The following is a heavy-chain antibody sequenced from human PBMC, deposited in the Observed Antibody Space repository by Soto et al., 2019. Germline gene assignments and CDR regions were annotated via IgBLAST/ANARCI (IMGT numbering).Heavy chain of an antibody. V-gene: IGHV1-69*05. CDR1: GGTFSSYA. Sequence: ASVKVSCKASGGTFSSYAISWVRQAPGQGLEWMGGMIPISGTASYAQKFQGRVTMTRDASVSTAYMGLSSLRSEDTAVYYCARGIGVNNWFDPWGQGTLVTVSS. CDR3: ARGIGVNNWFDP. CDR2: MIPISGTA. J-gene: IGHJ5*02. D-gene: IGHD2-21*01.